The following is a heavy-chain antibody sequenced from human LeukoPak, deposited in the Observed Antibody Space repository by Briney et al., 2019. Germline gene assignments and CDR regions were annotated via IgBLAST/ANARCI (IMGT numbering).Heavy chain of an antibody. J-gene: IGHJ4*02. CDR2: IYYSGST. Sequence: KPSETLSLTCTVSGGSISSYYWSWIRQPPGKGLEWIGYIYYSGSTNANPSLKSLLTISVDTSKNQCSLKLSSVTAADTAVYYCARRICSSTSCYLDYWGRGTLVTVSS. CDR1: GGSISSYY. D-gene: IGHD2-2*01. CDR3: ARRICSSTSCYLDY. V-gene: IGHV4-59*08.